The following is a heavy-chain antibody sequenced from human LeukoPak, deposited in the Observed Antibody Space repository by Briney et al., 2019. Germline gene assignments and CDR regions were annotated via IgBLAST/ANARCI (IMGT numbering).Heavy chain of an antibody. CDR3: AKDHDDNCSGGSCYCIDY. CDR2: IRESGRTT. D-gene: IGHD2-15*01. Sequence: GGPLRLSGGGSGFPFHSYAMSWFRQAQGKGLEGASHIRESGRTTYHADSVKGRFTISRDNSKNTLYLQMNSLRAEDTAVYYCAKDHDDNCSGGSCYCIDYWGQGTLVTVSA. V-gene: IGHV3-23*01. J-gene: IGHJ4*02. CDR1: GFPFHSYA.